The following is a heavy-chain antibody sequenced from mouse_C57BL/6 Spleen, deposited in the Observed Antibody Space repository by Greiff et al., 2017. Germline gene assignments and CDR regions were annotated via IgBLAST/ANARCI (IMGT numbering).Heavy chain of an antibody. CDR3: TTQLTGTGDFDV. Sequence: QVQLQQSGAELVRPGASVTLSCKASGYTFTDYEMHWVKQTPVHGLEWIGAIDPETGGTAYNQKFKGKAILTADKSSSTAYMELRSLTSEDSAVYYCTTQLTGTGDFDVWGTGTTVTVSS. J-gene: IGHJ1*03. CDR1: GYTFTDYE. D-gene: IGHD4-1*01. CDR2: IDPETGGT. V-gene: IGHV1-15*01.